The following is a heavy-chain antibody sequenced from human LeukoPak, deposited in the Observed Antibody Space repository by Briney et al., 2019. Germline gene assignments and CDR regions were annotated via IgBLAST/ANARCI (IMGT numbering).Heavy chain of an antibody. CDR3: ARSPHYYDSSGFDL. CDR1: GGTFSSYA. D-gene: IGHD3-22*01. Sequence: SVKVSCKASGGTFSSYAISWVRQAPGQGLEWMGGIIPIFGTANYAQKFQGRVTITTDESTSTAYMELSSLRSEDTAVYYCARSPHYYDSSGFDLWGRGTLVTVSS. J-gene: IGHJ2*01. CDR2: IIPIFGTA. V-gene: IGHV1-69*05.